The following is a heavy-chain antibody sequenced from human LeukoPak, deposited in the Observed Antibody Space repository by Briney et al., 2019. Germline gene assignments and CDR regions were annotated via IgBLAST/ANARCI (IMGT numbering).Heavy chain of an antibody. CDR1: GFTFSRYA. V-gene: IGHV3-23*01. Sequence: PGGSLRLSRAASGFTFSRYAMSWVRQAPGKGLEWVSTISSSGGSTYYADSVKGRFTISRDNSKNMLYLQVNSLRAEDTAVYYCAKRNSSGYYYFDYWGQGTLVTVSS. CDR3: AKRNSSGYYYFDY. J-gene: IGHJ4*02. CDR2: ISSSGGST. D-gene: IGHD3-22*01.